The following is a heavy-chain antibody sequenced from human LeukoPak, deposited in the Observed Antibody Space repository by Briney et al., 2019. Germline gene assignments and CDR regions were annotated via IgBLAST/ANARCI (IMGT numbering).Heavy chain of an antibody. CDR1: GFTFSTYR. V-gene: IGHV3-21*01. D-gene: IGHD3-3*01. J-gene: IGHJ4*02. CDR2: ISRGSSYI. CDR3: PTEYEFDY. Sequence: GGSLRLSCAASGFTFSTYRMNWVRQAPGKGLEWVSSISRGSSYIYYADSVKGRFTVSRDYAKNSLYLQMNSLRAETTAVYYCPTEYEFDYWGQGTLVTVSS.